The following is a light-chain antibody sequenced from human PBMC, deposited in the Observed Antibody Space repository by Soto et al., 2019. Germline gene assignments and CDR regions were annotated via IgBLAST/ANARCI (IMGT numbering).Light chain of an antibody. Sequence: IVMTQSPGTLSVSPGQRAILSCRASQSISSNLAWYQQRPGQAPRLLIYDTSSRHTDIPDRFSGGGSGTEFTLTVDSLQTEDFGVYYCQQYDVWPQTFGQGTKVDI. CDR1: QSISSN. J-gene: IGKJ1*01. V-gene: IGKV3-15*01. CDR2: DTS. CDR3: QQYDVWPQT.